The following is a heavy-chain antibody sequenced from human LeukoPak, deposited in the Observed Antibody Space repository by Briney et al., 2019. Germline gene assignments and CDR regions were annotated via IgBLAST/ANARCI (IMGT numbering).Heavy chain of an antibody. CDR2: ISWNSGNI. CDR1: GFTFDDYA. D-gene: IGHD1-1*01. V-gene: IGHV3-9*01. J-gene: IGHJ4*02. CDR3: ARLFRDVTTFDY. Sequence: SGGSLRLSCAASGFTFDDYAMHWVRQAPGKGLEWVSGISWNSGNIGYADSRFTISRDNAKNSLYLQMNSLRAEDTAVYYCARLFRDVTTFDYWGQGTLVTVSS.